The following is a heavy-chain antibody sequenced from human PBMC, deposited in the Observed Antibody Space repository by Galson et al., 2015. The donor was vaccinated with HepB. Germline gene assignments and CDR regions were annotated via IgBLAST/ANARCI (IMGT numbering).Heavy chain of an antibody. V-gene: IGHV3-7*03. CDR1: GFTFGNYW. D-gene: IGHD6-19*01. CDR3: ASEHSSGWSSNYFDY. Sequence: SLRLSCAASGFTFGNYWMSWVRQAPGKGLEWVANIKQDGSEKNYVDSVKGRFTISRDNAKNSLYLQMNSLRAEDTAVYYCASEHSSGWSSNYFDYWGQGNLVTVSS. CDR2: IKQDGSEK. J-gene: IGHJ4*02.